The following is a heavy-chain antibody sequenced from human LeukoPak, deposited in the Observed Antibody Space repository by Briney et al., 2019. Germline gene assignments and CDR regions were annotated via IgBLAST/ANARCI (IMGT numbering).Heavy chain of an antibody. D-gene: IGHD1-26*01. CDR3: AKSYSGTWYYFDY. J-gene: IGHJ4*02. Sequence: GGSLRLSCAASGFIYSSYAMSWVRQAPGKGLEWVSGMSGSGGSTSYADSVKGRFTIPRDNSKNTLYLQMNSLRADDTALYYCAKSYSGTWYYFDYWGQGTLVTVSS. V-gene: IGHV3-23*01. CDR2: MSGSGGST. CDR1: GFIYSSYA.